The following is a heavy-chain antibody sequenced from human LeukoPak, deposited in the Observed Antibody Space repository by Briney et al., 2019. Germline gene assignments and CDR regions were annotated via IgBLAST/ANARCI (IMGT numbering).Heavy chain of an antibody. CDR2: INHSGST. D-gene: IGHD5-24*01. CDR3: ASNRRSPRRDGYNS. J-gene: IGHJ5*02. Sequence: SEILSLTCAVYGGSFSGYYWSWIRQPPGKGLEWIGEINHSGSTNYNPSLKSRVTISVDTSKNQFSLKLSSVTAADTAVYYCASNRRSPRRDGYNSWGQGTLVTVSS. CDR1: GGSFSGYY. V-gene: IGHV4-34*01.